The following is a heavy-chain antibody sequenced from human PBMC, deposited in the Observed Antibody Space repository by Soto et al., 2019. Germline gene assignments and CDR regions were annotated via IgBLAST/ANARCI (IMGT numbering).Heavy chain of an antibody. CDR2: ISYTGGS. J-gene: IGHJ4*02. CDR3: ARAVGGPTDY. D-gene: IGHD1-26*01. CDR1: PLYLKRSHYF. Sequence: PSETLYLXFIXSPLYLKRSHYFWNWIRQPPGKGLEWIGSISYTGGSNPNPALKSRVTLSFDTFNNQFSLKLSSVTAADTAVYYGARAVGGPTDYWGQVTLVTVSS. V-gene: IGHV4-61*01.